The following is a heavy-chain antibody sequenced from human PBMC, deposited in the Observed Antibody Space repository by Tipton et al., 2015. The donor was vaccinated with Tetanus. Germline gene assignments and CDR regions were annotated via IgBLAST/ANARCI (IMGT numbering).Heavy chain of an antibody. Sequence: CAVSGFTFSSSAMNWVRQAPGKGLEWVSGISGSGGSTYFPDSVKGRFTISRDNSKDTLYLQMNSLRAEDTAVYYCAKAVVGAYYYYGMDVWGQGTTVTVSS. D-gene: IGHD2-15*01. CDR1: GFTFSSSA. V-gene: IGHV3-23*01. J-gene: IGHJ6*02. CDR3: AKAVVGAYYYYGMDV. CDR2: ISGSGGST.